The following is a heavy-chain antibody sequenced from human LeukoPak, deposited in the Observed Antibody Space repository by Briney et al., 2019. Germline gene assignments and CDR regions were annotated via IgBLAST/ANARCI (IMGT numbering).Heavy chain of an antibody. Sequence: SETLSLTCAVSGGSISSGGYYWSWIRQPPGKGLEWIGYIYHSGSTYYNPSLKSRVTISVDRSKNQFSLKLSSVTAADTAVYYCARVAPYSSSHQWGQGTLVTVSS. D-gene: IGHD6-6*01. CDR2: IYHSGST. CDR3: ARVAPYSSSHQ. CDR1: GGSISSGGYY. J-gene: IGHJ4*02. V-gene: IGHV4-30-2*01.